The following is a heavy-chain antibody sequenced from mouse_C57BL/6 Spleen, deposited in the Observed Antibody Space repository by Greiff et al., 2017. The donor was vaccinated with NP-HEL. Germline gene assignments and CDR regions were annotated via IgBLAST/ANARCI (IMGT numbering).Heavy chain of an antibody. Sequence: EVKLQESGPGLVKPSQSLSLTCSVTGYSITSGYYWNWIRQFPGNQLEWMGYISYDGSNNYNPSLKNRISITRDTSKNQLFLNLNSVTTEDTATYYCARGAILYYFDYWGQGTTLTVSS. CDR2: ISYDGSN. CDR3: ARGAILYYFDY. V-gene: IGHV3-6*01. CDR1: GYSITSGYY. J-gene: IGHJ2*01.